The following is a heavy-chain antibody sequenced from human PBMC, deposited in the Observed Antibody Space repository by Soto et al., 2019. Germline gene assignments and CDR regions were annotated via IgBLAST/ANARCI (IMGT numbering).Heavy chain of an antibody. CDR2: INHSGST. D-gene: IGHD3-3*01. CDR1: GGSFSGYY. V-gene: IGHV4-34*01. Sequence: SSETLSLTCAVYGGSFSGYYWSWIRQPPGKGLEWIGEINHSGSTNYNPSLKSRVTISVDTSKNQFSLKLSSVTAADTAVYYCARGARYYDFWSGYYDYYYYYGMDVWGQGTTVTVSS. J-gene: IGHJ6*02. CDR3: ARGARYYDFWSGYYDYYYYYGMDV.